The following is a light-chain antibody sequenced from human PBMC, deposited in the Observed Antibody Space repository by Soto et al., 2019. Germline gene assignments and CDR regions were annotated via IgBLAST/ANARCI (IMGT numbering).Light chain of an antibody. J-gene: IGKJ4*01. CDR1: QGIRND. V-gene: IGKV1-6*01. Sequence: AIQIAQSASSLSAALVERVALTFRASQGIRNDLGWYQQKPGKAPKLLIYAASSLQSGVPSRFSGSGSGTDFTLTISSLQPEDFATYYCLQDYNYPLTFGGGTKVDIK. CDR3: LQDYNYPLT. CDR2: AAS.